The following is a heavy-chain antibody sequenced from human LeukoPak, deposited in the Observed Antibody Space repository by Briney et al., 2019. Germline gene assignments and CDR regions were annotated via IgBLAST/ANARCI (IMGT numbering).Heavy chain of an antibody. J-gene: IGHJ4*02. CDR3: ARRQKGYCSSTSCAEFDY. CDR2: INHSGST. V-gene: IGHV4-34*01. Sequence: PSETLSLTCAVYGGSFSGYYWSWIRQPPGKGLEWIGEINHSGSTNYNPSLKSRVTISVDTSKNQFSLKLSSVTAADTAVYYCARRQKGYCSSTSCAEFDYWGQGTLVTVSS. D-gene: IGHD2-2*01. CDR1: GGSFSGYY.